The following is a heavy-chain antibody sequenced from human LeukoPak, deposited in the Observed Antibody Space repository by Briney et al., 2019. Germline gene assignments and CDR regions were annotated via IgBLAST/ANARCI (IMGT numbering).Heavy chain of an antibody. Sequence: SETLSLTCTVSGGSISSSSYYWGWVRQPPGKGLEWIGSLYYSGSTYYNPSLRSRVTISEDTSKNQFSLKLSSVTAADTAVYYCARDGYSNNWSFRGTFDYWGQGTLVTVSS. CDR3: ARDGYSNNWSFRGTFDY. CDR1: GGSISSSSYY. V-gene: IGHV4-39*07. CDR2: LYYSGST. D-gene: IGHD6-13*01. J-gene: IGHJ4*02.